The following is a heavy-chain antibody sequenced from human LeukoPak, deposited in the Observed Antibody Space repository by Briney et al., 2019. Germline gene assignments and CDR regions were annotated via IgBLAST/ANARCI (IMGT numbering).Heavy chain of an antibody. CDR3: ASTGPRYFDWLLAY. Sequence: PGGSLRLSCAASGFTFSSYAMHWVRQAPGKGLEYVSAISGNGVSTDYANSVKGRFTISRDNSKNTLYLQMGSLRAEDMAVYYCASTGPRYFDWLLAYWGQGTLVTVSS. V-gene: IGHV3-64*01. J-gene: IGHJ4*02. CDR1: GFTFSSYA. D-gene: IGHD3-9*01. CDR2: ISGNGVST.